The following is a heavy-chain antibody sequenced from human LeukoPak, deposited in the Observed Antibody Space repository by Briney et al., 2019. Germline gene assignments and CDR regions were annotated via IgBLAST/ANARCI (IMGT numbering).Heavy chain of an antibody. CDR1: GFTFSRYA. J-gene: IGHJ4*02. Sequence: GGSLRLSCAASGFTFSRYAMSWVRQAPGKGLKWDSGISGSGGSTYYADSVKGRFTISRDNSKNTLYLQMNSLRAEDTAVYYCAKSPTVTTEFDYCGQGTLVTVSS. V-gene: IGHV3-23*01. D-gene: IGHD4-17*01. CDR3: AKSPTVTTEFDY. CDR2: ISGSGGST.